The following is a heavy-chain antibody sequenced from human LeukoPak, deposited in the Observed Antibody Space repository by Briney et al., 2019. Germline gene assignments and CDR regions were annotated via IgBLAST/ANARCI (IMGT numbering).Heavy chain of an antibody. D-gene: IGHD3-22*01. CDR2: SNHSGST. J-gene: IGHJ4*02. Sequence: ASETLSLTCAVYGGSFSGYYWSWIRQPPGKGLEWIGESNHSGSTNYNPSLKSRVTISVDKSKNQFSLKLGSVTAADTAVYYCARVSYYDSSGNRGAFDYWGQGTLVTVSS. CDR3: ARVSYYDSSGNRGAFDY. V-gene: IGHV4-34*01. CDR1: GGSFSGYY.